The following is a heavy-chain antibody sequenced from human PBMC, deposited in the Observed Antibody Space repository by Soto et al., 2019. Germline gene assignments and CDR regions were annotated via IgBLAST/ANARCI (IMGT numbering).Heavy chain of an antibody. V-gene: IGHV1-3*01. Sequence: ASVKVSCKASGYTFTSYAMHWVRQAPGQRLEWMGWINAGNGNTKYSQKFQGRVTITRDTSASTAYMELSSLRSEDTAVYYCARADRSGTTGDYWGQGTLVTVSS. CDR3: ARADRSGTTGDY. CDR2: INAGNGNT. CDR1: GYTFTSYA. J-gene: IGHJ4*02. D-gene: IGHD1-7*01.